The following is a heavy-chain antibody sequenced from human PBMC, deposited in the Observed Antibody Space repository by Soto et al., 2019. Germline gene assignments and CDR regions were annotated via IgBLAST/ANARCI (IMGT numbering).Heavy chain of an antibody. V-gene: IGHV1-46*01. Sequence: ASVKVSCKASGYTFTSRYMHWVRQAPGQGLEWMGIINPSDGSTTYAQKFQGRFTISRDNAKNTLFLHMNSLRAEDTAVYYCVRDMQLWRLDSWGQGTLVTVSS. J-gene: IGHJ4*02. CDR3: VRDMQLWRLDS. D-gene: IGHD2-21*01. CDR1: GYTFTSRY. CDR2: INPSDGST.